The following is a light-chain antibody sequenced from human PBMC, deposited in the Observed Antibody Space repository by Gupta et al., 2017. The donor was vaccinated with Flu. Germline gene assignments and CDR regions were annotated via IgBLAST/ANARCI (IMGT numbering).Light chain of an antibody. CDR2: INLDGSH. CDR3: QTGGTASPVV. V-gene: IGLV4-69*01. CDR1: GGHSNYA. J-gene: IGLJ2*01. Sequence: QSVLPHSPSASASLGAPVKLTCTLSGGHSNYAIAWHQRQPGKGPRFWMQINLDGSHNKGDGIPDRFSGSSSGTERYLTISRLQAEEEAEYYCQTGGTASPVVFGGGTKLTVL.